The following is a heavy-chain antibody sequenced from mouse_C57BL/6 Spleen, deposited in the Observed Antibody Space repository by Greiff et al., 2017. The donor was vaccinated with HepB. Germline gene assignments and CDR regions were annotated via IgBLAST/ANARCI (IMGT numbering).Heavy chain of an antibody. J-gene: IGHJ4*01. D-gene: IGHD2-4*01. CDR1: GFSLTSYG. CDR2: IWSDGST. V-gene: IGHV2-6-1*01. Sequence: QVQLKESGPGLVAPSQSLSITCTVSGFSLTSYGVHWVRQPPGKGLEWLVVIWSDGSTTYNSALKSRLSISKDNSKSQVFLKMNSLQTDDTAMYYCARHNDYDVRSYYAMDYWGQGTSVTVSS. CDR3: ARHNDYDVRSYYAMDY.